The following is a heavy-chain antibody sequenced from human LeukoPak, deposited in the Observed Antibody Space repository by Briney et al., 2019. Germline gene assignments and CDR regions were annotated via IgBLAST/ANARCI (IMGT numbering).Heavy chain of an antibody. J-gene: IGHJ3*02. CDR1: GYSISSGYY. CDR2: VYHSGST. V-gene: IGHV4-38-2*02. CDR3: ARGEYGDYNAFDI. D-gene: IGHD4-17*01. Sequence: SESLSLTCTVSGYSISSGYYWGWIRQPPGKGVEWIGSVYHSGSTNYNPSLKSRVTISVDTSKNQFSLKLSSVTAADTAVYYCARGEYGDYNAFDIWGQGTMVTVSS.